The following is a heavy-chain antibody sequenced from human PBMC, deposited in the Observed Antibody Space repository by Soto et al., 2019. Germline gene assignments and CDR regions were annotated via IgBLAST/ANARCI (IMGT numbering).Heavy chain of an antibody. Sequence: GGSLRLSCAASGFTFSSYAMHWVRQAPGKGLEWVAVISYDGSNKYYADSVKGRFTISRDNSKNTLYLQMNSLRAEDTAVYYCARSLVGATYIDFQHWGQGTLVTVSS. CDR3: ARSLVGATYIDFQH. J-gene: IGHJ1*01. CDR2: ISYDGSNK. D-gene: IGHD1-26*01. CDR1: GFTFSSYA. V-gene: IGHV3-30-3*01.